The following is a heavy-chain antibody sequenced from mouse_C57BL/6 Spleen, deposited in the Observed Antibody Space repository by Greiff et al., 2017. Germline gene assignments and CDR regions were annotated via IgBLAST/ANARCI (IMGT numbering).Heavy chain of an antibody. V-gene: IGHV1-4*01. Sequence: QVQLQQSGAELARPGASVKMSCKASGYTFTSYTMHWVKQRPGQGLEWIGYITPSSGYTKYNQKFKDKATLTADKSSSTAYMQLSSLTSEDSAVYYCARGPLRYPWYFDVWGTGTTVTVSS. CDR2: ITPSSGYT. CDR1: GYTFTSYT. J-gene: IGHJ1*03. D-gene: IGHD1-1*01. CDR3: ARGPLRYPWYFDV.